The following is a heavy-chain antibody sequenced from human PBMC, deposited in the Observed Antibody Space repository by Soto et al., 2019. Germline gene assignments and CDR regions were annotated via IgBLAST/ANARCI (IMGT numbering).Heavy chain of an antibody. Sequence: QLQLQESGPGLVKPSETLSLTCTVSGGSVSSTNYYWGWIRQPPGKGLEWIGSIYYSGSTYYNPSLKSRVTISVDTSKNQFSLKLSSVTAADTAVYYCARLAYCVVDCYSGRYFQHWGQGTLVTVSS. J-gene: IGHJ1*01. V-gene: IGHV4-39*01. CDR1: GGSVSSTNYY. CDR2: IYYSGST. D-gene: IGHD2-21*02. CDR3: ARLAYCVVDCYSGRYFQH.